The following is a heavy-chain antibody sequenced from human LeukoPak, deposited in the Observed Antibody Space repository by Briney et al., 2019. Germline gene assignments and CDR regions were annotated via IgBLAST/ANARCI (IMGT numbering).Heavy chain of an antibody. V-gene: IGHV3-21*01. CDR2: ISSSSSYI. CDR3: ARGDNSSGWYPRYFDY. CDR1: GFTFSSYS. D-gene: IGHD6-19*01. Sequence: GGSLRPSCAASGFTFSSYSMNWVRQAPGKGLEWVSSISSSSSYIYYADSVKGRFTISTDNPKNSLYLQMNSLRAEDTAVYYCARGDNSSGWYPRYFDYWGQGTLVTVSS. J-gene: IGHJ4*02.